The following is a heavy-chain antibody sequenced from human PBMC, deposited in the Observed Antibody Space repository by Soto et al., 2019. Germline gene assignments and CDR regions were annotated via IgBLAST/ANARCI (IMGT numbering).Heavy chain of an antibody. J-gene: IGHJ5*02. V-gene: IGHV1-69*13. D-gene: IGHD3-22*01. CDR3: ASSSYYDRSGYYLSFLWFGP. Sequence: ASVKVSCKASGATFTSYAISWVRQAPGQGLEWMGGIIPIFGTANYAQKFLGRVTITADESTSTAYMELSSLRSEDTAVYYCASSSYYDRSGYYLSFLWFGPSEQGTLVTFST. CDR1: GATFTSYA. CDR2: IIPIFGTA.